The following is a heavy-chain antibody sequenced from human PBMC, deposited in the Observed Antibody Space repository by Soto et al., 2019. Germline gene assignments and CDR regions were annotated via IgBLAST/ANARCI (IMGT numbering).Heavy chain of an antibody. CDR1: GYTFTSYG. D-gene: IGHD3-16*01. CDR3: ARGLPSWDYVWGRPVNWFDP. V-gene: IGHV1-18*01. J-gene: IGHJ5*02. Sequence: ASVKVSCKASGYTFTSYGISWVRQAPGQGLEWMGWISAYNGNTNYAQKLQGRVTMTTDTSTSTAYMELRSLRSDDTAVYYCARGLPSWDYVWGRPVNWFDPWGQGTLVTVSS. CDR2: ISAYNGNT.